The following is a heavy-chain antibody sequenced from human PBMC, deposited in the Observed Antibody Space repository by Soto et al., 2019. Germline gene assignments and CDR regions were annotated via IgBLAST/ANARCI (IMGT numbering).Heavy chain of an antibody. CDR1: NGSISPNY. J-gene: IGHJ4*02. D-gene: IGHD3-16*01. CDR3: ARLGAYFQALDS. V-gene: IGHV4-59*08. Sequence: SETLSLTCTVSNGSISPNYWSWIRQPPGKGLEWIGYIYFAGTTTYNPSLKSRVTISLDASKNRFSLRLTSVTAADTAVYYCARLGAYFQALDSWGQGTRVTVSS. CDR2: IYFAGTT.